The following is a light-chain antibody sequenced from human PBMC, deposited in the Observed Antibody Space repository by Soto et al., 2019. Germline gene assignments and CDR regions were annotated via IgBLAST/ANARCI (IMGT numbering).Light chain of an antibody. CDR3: QVWDTGSDHVV. Sequence: SSELTQPPSVSVAPGQTARITCGENNIGSKSVHWYQQKAGQAPVLVVHDDSDRPSGIPERFSGSNSGNTATLSISRVEVGDEADYYCQVWDTGSDHVVFGGGTKLTVL. V-gene: IGLV3-21*02. CDR2: DDS. CDR1: NIGSKS. J-gene: IGLJ2*01.